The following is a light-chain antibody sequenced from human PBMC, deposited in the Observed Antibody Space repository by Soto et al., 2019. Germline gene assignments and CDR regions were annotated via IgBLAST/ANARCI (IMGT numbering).Light chain of an antibody. V-gene: IGKV3-20*01. CDR2: CAS. Sequence: GTLSSSPGGRVTLSCRASQSVASSYVAGCHQKTRHAARRLIFCASTTATGIPDRFSGSGSGTDFTLPISRLEPEDFAVYYCQQYGRSPTTFGQGTKVDI. CDR3: QQYGRSPTT. CDR1: QSVASSY. J-gene: IGKJ1*01.